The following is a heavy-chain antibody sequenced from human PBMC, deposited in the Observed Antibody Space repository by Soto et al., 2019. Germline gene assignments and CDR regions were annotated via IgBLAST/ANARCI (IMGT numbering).Heavy chain of an antibody. D-gene: IGHD4-17*01. J-gene: IGHJ6*02. Sequence: QVQLVESGGGVVQPGRSLRLSCAASGFTFSSYGMHWVRQAPGKGLEWVAVISDDGSNKYYADSVKGRFTISRDNSKNTLYLQMNSLRAEDTAVYYCAKSIRYGDFGMDVWGQGTTVTVSS. CDR2: ISDDGSNK. CDR3: AKSIRYGDFGMDV. V-gene: IGHV3-30*18. CDR1: GFTFSSYG.